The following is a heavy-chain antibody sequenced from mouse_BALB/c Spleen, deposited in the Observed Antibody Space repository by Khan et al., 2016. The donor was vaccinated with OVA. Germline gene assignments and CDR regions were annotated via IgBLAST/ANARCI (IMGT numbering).Heavy chain of an antibody. CDR3: STLYGKPFAY. CDR1: GFTIKDTY. D-gene: IGHD2-1*01. Sequence: VQLQQSGAELVKPGASVKLSCTGSGFTIKDTYMHWVKQRPEQGLEWIGRIDPANGDTKYDPKFQDKATLTADTSSNTAYLQLSSRTSEDTTVYYCSTLYGKPFAYWGQGTLVSVS. J-gene: IGHJ3*01. CDR2: IDPANGDT. V-gene: IGHV14-3*02.